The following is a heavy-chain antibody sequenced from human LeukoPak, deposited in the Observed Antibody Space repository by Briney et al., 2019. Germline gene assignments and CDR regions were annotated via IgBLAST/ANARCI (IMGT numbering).Heavy chain of an antibody. V-gene: IGHV5-51*06. Sequence: GESLKISCEGSGYRFTSYWIAWVRHVPGKGLEWMGVIFPRDSETRYSPSLQGQITISADRSINTAYLQWSSLKASDTGIYYCAGVGRLAAGAGDSWGQGTLVTVSS. D-gene: IGHD6-13*01. CDR1: GYRFTSYW. J-gene: IGHJ4*02. CDR2: IFPRDSET. CDR3: AGVGRLAAGAGDS.